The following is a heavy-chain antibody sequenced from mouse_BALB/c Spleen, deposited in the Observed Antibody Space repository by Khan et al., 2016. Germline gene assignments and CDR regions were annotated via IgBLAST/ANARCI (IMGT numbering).Heavy chain of an antibody. Sequence: EVKLLESGGGLVQPGGSLKLSCAASGFDFSRYWMSWVRQAPGKGLEWIGAINPDSSTINYTPSLKDQFIISIDTANHTLYLHISKLSSEDTALYYCARAGDGSTRFAYWGQGTLVTVSA. CDR3: ARAGDGSTRFAY. J-gene: IGHJ3*01. CDR1: GFDFSRYW. V-gene: IGHV4-1*02. CDR2: INPDSSTI. D-gene: IGHD1-1*02.